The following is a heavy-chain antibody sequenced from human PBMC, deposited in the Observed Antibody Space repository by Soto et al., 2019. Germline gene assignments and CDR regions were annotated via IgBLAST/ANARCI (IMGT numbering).Heavy chain of an antibody. D-gene: IGHD2-21*02. Sequence: TSETLSLTCAVSGGSISSSNWWSWVRQPPGKGLEWIGEIYHSGSTNYNPSLKSRVTISVDKSKNQSSLKLSSVTAADTAVYYCARAVTVTAIRRGGIDYWGQGTLVTVSS. J-gene: IGHJ4*02. V-gene: IGHV4-4*02. CDR1: GGSISSSNW. CDR2: IYHSGST. CDR3: ARAVTVTAIRRGGIDY.